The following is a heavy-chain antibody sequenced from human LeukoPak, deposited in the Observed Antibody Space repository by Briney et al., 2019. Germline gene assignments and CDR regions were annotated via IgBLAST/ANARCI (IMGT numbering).Heavy chain of an antibody. CDR1: GFTFSSYS. D-gene: IGHD6-13*01. CDR2: ISSSSSTI. CDR3: ARDPVSIAAAGDDAFDI. V-gene: IGHV3-48*01. Sequence: GGSLRLSCAASGFTFSSYSMNWVRQAPGKGLEWVSYISSSSSTIYYADSVKGRFTISRDNAKNSLYLQMNSLRAEDTAVYYCARDPVSIAAAGDDAFDIWGQGTMVTVSS. J-gene: IGHJ3*02.